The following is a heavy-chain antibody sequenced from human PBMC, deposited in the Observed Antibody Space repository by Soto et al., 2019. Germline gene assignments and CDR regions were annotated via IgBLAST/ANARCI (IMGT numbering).Heavy chain of an antibody. D-gene: IGHD3-10*02. CDR1: GGSISSSSYY. J-gene: IGHJ4*02. CDR2: IYYSGST. CDR3: ARRLFGEFDY. V-gene: IGHV4-39*01. Sequence: SETLSLTCTVSGGSISSSSYYWGWIRQPPGKGLEWIGSIYYSGSTYYNPSLKSRVTISVDTSKNQFSLKLSSVTAADTAVYYCARRLFGEFDYWGQGTLVTVSS.